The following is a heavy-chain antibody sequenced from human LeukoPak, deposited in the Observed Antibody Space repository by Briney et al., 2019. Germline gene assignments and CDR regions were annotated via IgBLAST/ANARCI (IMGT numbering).Heavy chain of an antibody. D-gene: IGHD3-10*01. CDR3: ARDRDGSPMGYFDL. Sequence: ASVKVSCKASGYTFTSYAMHWVRQAPGQRLEWMRWSNAGNGNTKYSQEFQGRVTITRDTSASTAYMELSSLRSEDMAVYYCARDRDGSPMGYFDLWGRRTLVTVSS. V-gene: IGHV1-3*02. CDR1: GYTFTSYA. CDR2: SNAGNGNT. J-gene: IGHJ2*01.